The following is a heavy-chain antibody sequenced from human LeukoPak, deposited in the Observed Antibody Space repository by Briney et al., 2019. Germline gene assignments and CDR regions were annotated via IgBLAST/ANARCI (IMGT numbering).Heavy chain of an antibody. J-gene: IGHJ4*02. V-gene: IGHV3-30-3*01. CDR2: ISYDGSNK. CDR1: GFTFSSYA. Sequence: GGSLRLSCAASGFTFSSYAMHWVRQAPGKGLEWVAVISYDGSNKYYADSVKGRFTISRDNSKNTPYLQMNSLRAEDTAVYYCARGFHTYYYDSSGYCDYWGQGTLVTVSS. CDR3: ARGFHTYYYDSSGYCDY. D-gene: IGHD3-22*01.